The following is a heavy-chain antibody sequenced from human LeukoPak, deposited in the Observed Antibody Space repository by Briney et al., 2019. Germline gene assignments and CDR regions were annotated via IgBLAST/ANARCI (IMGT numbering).Heavy chain of an antibody. D-gene: IGHD2-2*01. Sequence: ASVKVSCKASGYTFTSYGISWVRQAPGQGLEWMGWINPNSGGTNYAQKFQGRVTMTRDTSISTAYMELSRLRSDDTAVYYCAALGYCSSTSCSPTYYFDYWGQGTLVTVSS. CDR1: GYTFTSYG. V-gene: IGHV1-2*02. CDR3: AALGYCSSTSCSPTYYFDY. CDR2: INPNSGGT. J-gene: IGHJ4*02.